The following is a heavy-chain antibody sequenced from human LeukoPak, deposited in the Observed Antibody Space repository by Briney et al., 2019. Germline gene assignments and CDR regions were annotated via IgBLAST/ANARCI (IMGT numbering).Heavy chain of an antibody. CDR1: GFTLSNAW. D-gene: IGHD3-22*01. V-gene: IGHV3-15*01. CDR3: TTDFYTDPSIYYDSSGYFPFDY. Sequence: PGGSLRLTCAASGFTLSNAWMNWVRQAPGKGLEWVGLIKSKTNGETRDYAAPVKGRFTISRDDSKNTLYLQMNSLKTEDTAVYYCTTDFYTDPSIYYDSSGYFPFDYWGQGTLVTVSS. J-gene: IGHJ4*02. CDR2: IKSKTNGETR.